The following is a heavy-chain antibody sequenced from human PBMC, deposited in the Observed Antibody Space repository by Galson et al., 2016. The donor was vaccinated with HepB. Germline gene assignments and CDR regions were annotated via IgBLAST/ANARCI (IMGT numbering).Heavy chain of an antibody. CDR3: ARGPYYDSSGYHVYVDF. D-gene: IGHD3-22*01. Sequence: SVKVSCKASGYTFTSYDISWVRQATGQGLEWMGWMNPKSGNTGYAQKFWGRVTMTRNTSISTAYMELSSLRSEDTAVYYCARGPYYDSSGYHVYVDFRGQGTLVTVSS. CDR1: GYTFTSYD. CDR2: MNPKSGNT. J-gene: IGHJ4*02. V-gene: IGHV1-8*01.